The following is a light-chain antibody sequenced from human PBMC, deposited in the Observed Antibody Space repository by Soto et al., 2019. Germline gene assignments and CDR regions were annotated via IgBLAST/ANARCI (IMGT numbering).Light chain of an antibody. CDR2: GAS. Sequence: EIVMTQSPATLSVSPGERATLSCRASQSISNNLAWYQQKPGQSPRLLIYGASTRSTGVPARFSGSGSGTEFTLAISSLQSEDFAVYYCQQYDDWPPYTFGQGTRLESK. V-gene: IGKV3-15*01. CDR3: QQYDDWPPYT. J-gene: IGKJ2*01. CDR1: QSISNN.